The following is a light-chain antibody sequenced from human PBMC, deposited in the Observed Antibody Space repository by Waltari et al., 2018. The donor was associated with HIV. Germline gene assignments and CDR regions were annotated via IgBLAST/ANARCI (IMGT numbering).Light chain of an antibody. V-gene: IGLV1-40*01. J-gene: IGLJ2*01. CDR3: QSFDSSLTTSGVI. Sequence: QSVLTQPPSVSAAPGQRVTISCTRSSSNIGAGYDVHWYQQLPGTAPKLLIYANINRPSGVPDRFSGSKSGSSASLAITGLQAEEEAHYYCQSFDSSLTTSGVIFGGGTKLTVL. CDR2: ANI. CDR1: SSNIGAGYD.